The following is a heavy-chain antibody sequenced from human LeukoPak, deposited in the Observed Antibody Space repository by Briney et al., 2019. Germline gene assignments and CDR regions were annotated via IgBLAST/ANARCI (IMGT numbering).Heavy chain of an antibody. CDR2: IYPNTGAT. Sequence: APVKVSCKASGYTFTGYYMHWVRQAPGQGLEWMGWIYPNTGATKYAQKFQGRVTMTRDTSIGTAYMELSGLRSDDTAVYYCGTLLSNGPFDYWGQGSLVTVSS. CDR1: GYTFTGYY. V-gene: IGHV1-2*02. CDR3: GTLLSNGPFDY. J-gene: IGHJ4*02.